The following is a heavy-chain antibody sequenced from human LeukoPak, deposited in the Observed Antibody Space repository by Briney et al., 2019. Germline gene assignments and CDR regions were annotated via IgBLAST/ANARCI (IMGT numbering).Heavy chain of an antibody. CDR1: GGSTSSSSYY. CDR3: ASLQYSSGCPFDY. Sequence: SETLSLTCTVSGGSTSSSSYYWGWIRQPPGKGMEWGGSIYYSGSTYNNPSLKSRATISVDTSNNQFSLKLSSVTAADTAVYYCASLQYSSGCPFDYWGEGTLVTVSS. V-gene: IGHV4-39*01. D-gene: IGHD6-19*01. CDR2: IYYSGST. J-gene: IGHJ4*02.